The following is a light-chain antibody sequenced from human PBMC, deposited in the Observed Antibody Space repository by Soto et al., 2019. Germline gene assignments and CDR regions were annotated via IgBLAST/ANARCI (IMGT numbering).Light chain of an antibody. V-gene: IGKV3-11*01. J-gene: IGKJ4*01. CDR2: DAS. Sequence: EMVLTQSPATLSLSPGERATLSCRASQSVSSYLAWYQQKPGQGPRLLIYDASKRATGIPARFSGSGSGTDFTHTISSLEPEDCAVYYGEQGSNWPLNFGGGTKVEIK. CDR1: QSVSSY. CDR3: EQGSNWPLN.